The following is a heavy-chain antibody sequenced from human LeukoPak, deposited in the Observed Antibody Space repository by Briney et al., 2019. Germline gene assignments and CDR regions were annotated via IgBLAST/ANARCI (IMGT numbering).Heavy chain of an antibody. V-gene: IGHV3-21*01. CDR2: ISGSSTYI. CDR1: GLTFSSYS. Sequence: GGSLRLSCAASGLTFSSYSINWVRQAPGKGLEWVSSISGSSTYIYYADSVKGRFTISRDNAKNSLYLQMNSLRAEDTAVYYCARAEIDCSCGSCYSYYFDYWGQGTLVTVSS. J-gene: IGHJ4*02. D-gene: IGHD2-15*01. CDR3: ARAEIDCSCGSCYSYYFDY.